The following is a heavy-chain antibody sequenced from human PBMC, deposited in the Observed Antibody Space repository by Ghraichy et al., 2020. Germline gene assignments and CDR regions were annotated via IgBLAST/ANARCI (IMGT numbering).Heavy chain of an antibody. CDR1: GGSISSYY. J-gene: IGHJ5*02. V-gene: IGHV4-59*01. Sequence: SETLSLTCTVSGGSISSYYWSWIRQPPGKGLEWIGYIYYSGSTYYNHSLKSRVTISVDTSKNQFSLRLSSVTAADTAVYYCARDHCSSTSCLFDPWGQGTPVTVSS. CDR2: IYYSGST. D-gene: IGHD2-2*01. CDR3: ARDHCSSTSCLFDP.